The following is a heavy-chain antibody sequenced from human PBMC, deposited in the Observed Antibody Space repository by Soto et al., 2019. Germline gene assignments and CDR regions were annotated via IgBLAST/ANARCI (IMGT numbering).Heavy chain of an antibody. CDR3: ARDRGIAARPGWFDP. D-gene: IGHD6-6*01. CDR1: GYTFTSYY. Sequence: GASVKVSCKASGYTFTSYYMHWVRRAPGQGLEWMGIINPSGGSTSYAQKFQGRVTMTRDTSTSTVYMELSSLRSEDTAVYYCARDRGIAARPGWFDPWGQGTLVTVSS. CDR2: INPSGGST. V-gene: IGHV1-46*01. J-gene: IGHJ5*02.